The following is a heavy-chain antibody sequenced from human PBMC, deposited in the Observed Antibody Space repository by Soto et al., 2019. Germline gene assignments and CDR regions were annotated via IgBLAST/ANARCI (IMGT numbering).Heavy chain of an antibody. CDR2: ISANNGNT. V-gene: IGHV1-18*04. J-gene: IGHJ4*02. D-gene: IGHD2-15*01. CDR1: GYTFTNYA. CDR3: ARDQGRYCIADTCFWGLDY. Sequence: GASVKVSCKVSGYTFTNYAITWVRQAPGHGLEWMGYISANNGNTNYAQSLVGRITLTRDTSTNTAYMELTSLRSDDTAIYYCARDQGRYCIADTCFWGLDYWGQGTLVTVSS.